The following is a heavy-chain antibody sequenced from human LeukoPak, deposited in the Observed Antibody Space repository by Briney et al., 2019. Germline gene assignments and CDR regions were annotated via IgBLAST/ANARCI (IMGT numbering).Heavy chain of an antibody. CDR3: AARSGYYTGFDY. CDR1: GYTFTGYY. D-gene: IGHD3-3*01. J-gene: IGHJ4*02. V-gene: IGHV1-2*02. Sequence: ASVKVSCKASGYTFTGYYMHWVRQAPGQGLEWMGWTNPNSGGTNYAQKFQGRVTMTRDTSISTAYMELSRLRSDDTAVYFCAARSGYYTGFDYWGQGALVTVSS. CDR2: TNPNSGGT.